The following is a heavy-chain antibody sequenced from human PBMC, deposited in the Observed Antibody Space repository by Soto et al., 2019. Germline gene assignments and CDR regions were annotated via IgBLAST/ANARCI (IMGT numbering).Heavy chain of an antibody. CDR2: MYHSGST. CDR1: GYSISSGYY. J-gene: IGHJ5*01. Sequence: SETLSLTCAVSGYSISSGYYWGWIRQPPGKGLEWIGSMYHSGSTYYNPSLKSRVTISVDTSKNQFSLKLSSVTAADTAVYYCARDAITAVRGVNSWFDSWGQGTLVTVSS. V-gene: IGHV4-38-2*02. CDR3: ARDAITAVRGVNSWFDS. D-gene: IGHD3-10*01.